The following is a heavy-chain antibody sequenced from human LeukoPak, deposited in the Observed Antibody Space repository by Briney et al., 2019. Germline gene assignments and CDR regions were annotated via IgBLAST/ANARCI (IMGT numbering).Heavy chain of an antibody. CDR2: ISYDGSNK. V-gene: IGHV3-30*03. J-gene: IGHJ6*02. CDR3: ARSAYYYYGMDV. CDR1: GFTFSSYG. Sequence: GGSLRLSCAASGFTFSSYGMHWVRQAPGKGLEWVAVISYDGSNKYYADSVKGRFTISRDNSKNTLYLHMNSLRAEDTAVYYCARSAYYYYGMDVWGQGTTVTVSS.